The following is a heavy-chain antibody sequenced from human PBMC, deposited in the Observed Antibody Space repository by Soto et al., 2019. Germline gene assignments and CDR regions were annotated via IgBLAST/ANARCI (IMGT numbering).Heavy chain of an antibody. CDR2: IYYSGST. CDR3: ARSDSSGYYQNWFDP. D-gene: IGHD3-22*01. J-gene: IGHJ5*02. Sequence: PSETLSLTCTVSGGSVSGGSYYWSWIRQPPGKGLEWIGYIYYSGSTNYNPSLKSRVTISVDTSKNQFSLKLSSVTAADTAVYYCARSDSSGYYQNWFDPWGQGTLVTVSS. V-gene: IGHV4-61*01. CDR1: GGSVSGGSYY.